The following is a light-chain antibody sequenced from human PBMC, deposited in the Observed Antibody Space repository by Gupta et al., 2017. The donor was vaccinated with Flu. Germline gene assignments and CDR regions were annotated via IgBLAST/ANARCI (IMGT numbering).Light chain of an antibody. Sequence: ELVLTQSPATLSLSPGERATLSCKASQSVGTYLAWYQQTPGPTTRLLIYDASNRATGIPARFSGCGSGTDFTLTISSLEPKDFAVYYCKKRSNRPPYTFGQGTRLEI. V-gene: IGKV3-11*01. CDR3: KKRSNRPPYT. CDR2: DAS. CDR1: QSVGTY. J-gene: IGKJ2*01.